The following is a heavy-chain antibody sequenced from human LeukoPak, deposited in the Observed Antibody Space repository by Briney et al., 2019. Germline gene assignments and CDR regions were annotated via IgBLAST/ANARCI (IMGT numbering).Heavy chain of an antibody. Sequence: TSETLSLTCTVSGGSISSGDYYWSWIRQPPGKGLEWIGYIYYSGSTYYNPSLKSRVTISVDTSKNQFSLKLNSVTAADTAVYYCARDRVRGNSNPFFDYWGQGTLVTVSS. J-gene: IGHJ4*02. V-gene: IGHV4-30-4*02. CDR1: GGSISSGDYY. D-gene: IGHD4-11*01. CDR2: IYYSGST. CDR3: ARDRVRGNSNPFFDY.